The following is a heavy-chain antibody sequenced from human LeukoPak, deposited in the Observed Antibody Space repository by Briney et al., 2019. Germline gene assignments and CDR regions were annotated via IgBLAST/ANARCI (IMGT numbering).Heavy chain of an antibody. Sequence: GGSLRLSCAASGFPLRNYAMSWVRQAPGKGLEWVSDINGSGGSTYYADSVKGRFTISRDNSKNTLYLQMNSLTAEDTAVYYCAKDGGSLTYYFDYWGQGTLVTVSS. D-gene: IGHD1-26*01. CDR1: GFPLRNYA. CDR3: AKDGGSLTYYFDY. V-gene: IGHV3-23*01. J-gene: IGHJ4*02. CDR2: INGSGGST.